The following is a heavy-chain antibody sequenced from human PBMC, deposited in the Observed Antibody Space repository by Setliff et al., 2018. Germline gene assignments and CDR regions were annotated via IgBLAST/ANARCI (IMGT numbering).Heavy chain of an antibody. CDR1: GGSVNSGSYY. J-gene: IGHJ4*01. CDR3: ARAPNDLGVDWLFNNYFDY. Sequence: SETLSLTCTVSGGSVNSGSYYWGWIRQPPGKGLEWIGTVYYTGRTYYNPSLKSRVTIAVDAPDNHFSLKLRSVTAADTAVYYCARAPNDLGVDWLFNNYFDYWGHGTLVTVSS. V-gene: IGHV4-39*02. D-gene: IGHD3-9*01. CDR2: VYYTGRT.